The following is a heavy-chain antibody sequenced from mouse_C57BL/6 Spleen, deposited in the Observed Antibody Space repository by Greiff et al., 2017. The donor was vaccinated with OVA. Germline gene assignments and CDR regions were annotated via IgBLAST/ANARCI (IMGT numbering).Heavy chain of an antibody. J-gene: IGHJ2*01. D-gene: IGHD2-5*01. Sequence: QVQLKESGPELVKPGASVKISCKASGYSFTSYYIHWVKQRPGQGLEWIGWIYPGSGNTKYNEKFKGKATLTADTSSSTAYMQLSSLTSEDSAVYYCARDSNEEFFDYWGQGTTLTVSS. CDR1: GYSFTSYY. V-gene: IGHV1-66*01. CDR3: ARDSNEEFFDY. CDR2: IYPGSGNT.